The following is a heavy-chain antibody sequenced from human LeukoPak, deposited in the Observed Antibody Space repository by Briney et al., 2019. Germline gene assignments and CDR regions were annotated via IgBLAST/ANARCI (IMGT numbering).Heavy chain of an antibody. Sequence: PSETLSLTCAVYGGSFTGYYWSWIRQSPGKGLKWIGEINHSGSTNYKSSLKSRVTISVDTSKNQFSLRVSSVTAADMGLYYCARSPTYCSISNCPVGYRGYDLGYWGQGTLVTVSS. V-gene: IGHV4-34*01. J-gene: IGHJ4*02. D-gene: IGHD5-12*01. CDR3: ARSPTYCSISNCPVGYRGYDLGY. CDR1: GGSFTGYY. CDR2: INHSGST.